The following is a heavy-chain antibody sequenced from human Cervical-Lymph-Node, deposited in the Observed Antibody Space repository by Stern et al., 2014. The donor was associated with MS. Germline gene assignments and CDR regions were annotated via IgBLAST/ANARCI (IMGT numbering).Heavy chain of an antibody. CDR2: LFCGDDK. CDR3: AARGGFCGGGSCSSAGFDF. CDR1: GFSLNSAGVG. Sequence: QVTLRESGPTLVKPTQTLTLTCALSGFSLNSAGVGVGWIRQPPGNALEGLVVLFCGDDKRHSPSLKTRLTITKDTAKNHVVLTLTNMDPVDTGTYYCAARGGFCGGGSCSSAGFDFWGQGTMVTVSS. J-gene: IGHJ3*01. D-gene: IGHD2-15*01. V-gene: IGHV2-5*02.